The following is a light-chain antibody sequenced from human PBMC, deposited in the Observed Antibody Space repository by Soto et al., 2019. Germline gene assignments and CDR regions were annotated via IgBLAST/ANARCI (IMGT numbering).Light chain of an antibody. CDR1: SSHIGRNT. CDR3: AVWDDSLRGWV. Sequence: QAVVTQPPSASGTSGQRVAISCSGSSSHIGRNTVNWYRQVPGTAPKLLISSNSLRPSGVPDRFSGSKSGTSASLAISGLQSEDEADYYCAVWDDSLRGWVFGGGTKVTVL. V-gene: IGLV1-44*01. J-gene: IGLJ3*02. CDR2: SNS.